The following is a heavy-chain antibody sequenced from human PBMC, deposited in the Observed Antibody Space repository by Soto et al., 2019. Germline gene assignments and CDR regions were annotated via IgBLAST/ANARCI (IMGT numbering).Heavy chain of an antibody. CDR2: IYYSGST. D-gene: IGHD3-10*01. CDR1: GGSISSSSYY. CDR3: ARHHYYDSGSMDY. V-gene: IGHV4-39*01. J-gene: IGHJ4*02. Sequence: QLQLQESGPGLVKPSETLSLTCTVSGGSISSSSYYWGWIRQPPGKGLEWIGSIYYSGSTYYNPSLKSRVTISVHTSKNQFSLKLSSVTAADTAVYYCARHHYYDSGSMDYWGQGTLVTVSS.